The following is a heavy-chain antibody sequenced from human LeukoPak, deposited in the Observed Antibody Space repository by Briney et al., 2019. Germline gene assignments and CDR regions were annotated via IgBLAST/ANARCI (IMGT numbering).Heavy chain of an antibody. CDR2: INPNNGGT. D-gene: IGHD2-15*01. J-gene: IGHJ4*02. CDR3: ARICSGGSCYPFDY. Sequence: GASVKVSCKASGYTFTGYYIHWVRQAPGQGLEGMGWINPNNGGTNYAQKFQGRVTMTRDTSISTAYMELSRLRSDDPAVYYCARICSGGSCYPFDYWGQGTLVTVSS. CDR1: GYTFTGYY. V-gene: IGHV1-2*02.